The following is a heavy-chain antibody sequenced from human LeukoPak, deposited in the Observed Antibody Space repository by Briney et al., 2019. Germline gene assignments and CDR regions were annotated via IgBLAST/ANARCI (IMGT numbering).Heavy chain of an antibody. J-gene: IGHJ4*02. D-gene: IGHD3-22*01. Sequence: PGGSLRLSCAASGFTVSSNYMSWVRQAPGKGLEWVSVIYSGGSTYYADSVKGRFTISRDNSKNTLYLQMNSLRAEDTAVYYCAKQFGGLHDSSGYYHLKPPPTIGNYFDYWGQGTLVTASS. CDR3: AKQFGGLHDSSGYYHLKPPPTIGNYFDY. V-gene: IGHV3-66*04. CDR1: GFTVSSNY. CDR2: IYSGGST.